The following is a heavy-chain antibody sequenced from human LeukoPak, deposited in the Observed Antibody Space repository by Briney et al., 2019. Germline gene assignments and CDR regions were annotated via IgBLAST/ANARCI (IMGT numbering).Heavy chain of an antibody. J-gene: IGHJ4*02. CDR2: IYTTGTT. D-gene: IGHD1-26*01. Sequence: SETLSLTCTVSGGSFNSYYLSWVRQPAGRGLEWIGRIYTTGTTNYNPSLSSRLTMSVDTSKNQFSLNLKSVTAADTAVYYCATVGYIGSSWLFDYWGQGTLVTVSS. CDR1: GGSFNSYY. CDR3: ATVGYIGSSWLFDY. V-gene: IGHV4-4*07.